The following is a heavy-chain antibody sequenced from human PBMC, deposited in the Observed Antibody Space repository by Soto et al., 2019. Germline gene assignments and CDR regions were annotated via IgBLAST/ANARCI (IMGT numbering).Heavy chain of an antibody. CDR3: ARGHILVVPTVGWFDP. D-gene: IGHD2-2*01. CDR2: MFHSGKT. V-gene: IGHV4-38-2*01. CDR1: GYSISSGYY. Sequence: SETLSLTCAVSGYSISSGYYWGWVRQPPGKGLEWLGSMFHSGKTYYNPSLKSRLTISVDTSKNQFSLKLNSVTAADTAVYYCARGHILVVPTVGWFDPWGQGTLVTVSS. J-gene: IGHJ5*02.